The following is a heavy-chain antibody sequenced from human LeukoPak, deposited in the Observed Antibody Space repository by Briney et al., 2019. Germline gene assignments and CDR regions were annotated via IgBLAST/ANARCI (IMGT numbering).Heavy chain of an antibody. CDR1: GLTFSSYG. CDR3: AKDAPPCSGGSCYSGYYFYGMDV. D-gene: IGHD2-15*01. Sequence: GGSLRLSCVVSGLTFSSYGMHWVRQAPGKGLEWVAVISYDGSNKYYADSVKGRFTISRDNSKNTLYLQVNSLRAEDTAVFYCAKDAPPCSGGSCYSGYYFYGMDVWGKGTTVTVSS. V-gene: IGHV3-30*18. J-gene: IGHJ6*04. CDR2: ISYDGSNK.